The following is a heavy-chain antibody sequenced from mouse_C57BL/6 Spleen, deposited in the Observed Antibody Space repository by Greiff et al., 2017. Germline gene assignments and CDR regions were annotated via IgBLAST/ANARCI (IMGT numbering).Heavy chain of an antibody. D-gene: IGHD2-4*01. CDR2: IDPSDSYT. CDR3: ARGGITYFDY. J-gene: IGHJ2*01. CDR1: GYTFTSYW. V-gene: IGHV1-69*01. Sequence: VQLQQPGAELVMPGASVKLSCKASGYTFTSYWMHWVKQRPGHGLEWIGEIDPSDSYTNYNQKFKGKSTLTVDKSSSTAYMQLSSLTSEDSAVYYCARGGITYFDYWGQGTTLTVSS.